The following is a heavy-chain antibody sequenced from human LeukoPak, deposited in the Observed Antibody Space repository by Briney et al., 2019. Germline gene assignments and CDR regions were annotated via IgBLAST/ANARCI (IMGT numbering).Heavy chain of an antibody. CDR1: GYTFTGYH. Sequence: ASVKVSFKASGYTFTGYHMHWVRQAPGQGLEGMGWINPNTGDTNYVQKFQGRVSMTRDTSISTAYMDLTDLRSDDTAVYYCARGRNIEMTTMSGGSDYWGQGTLVTVSS. V-gene: IGHV1-2*02. CDR3: ARGRNIEMTTMSGGSDY. J-gene: IGHJ4*02. CDR2: INPNTGDT. D-gene: IGHD5-24*01.